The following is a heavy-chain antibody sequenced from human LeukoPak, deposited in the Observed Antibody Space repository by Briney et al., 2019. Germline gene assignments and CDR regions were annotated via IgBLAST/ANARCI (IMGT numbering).Heavy chain of an antibody. CDR1: GFTFSSYG. CDR3: AKSQWMGSDAFDI. V-gene: IGHV3-30*18. D-gene: IGHD1-26*01. J-gene: IGHJ3*02. Sequence: HPGRSLRLSCAASGFTFSSYGMYWVRQAPGKGLEWVAVISYDGSNKHYADSVKGRFTISRDNSKNTLHLQMNSLRAEDTAVYYCAKSQWMGSDAFDIWGQGTMVAVSS. CDR2: ISYDGSNK.